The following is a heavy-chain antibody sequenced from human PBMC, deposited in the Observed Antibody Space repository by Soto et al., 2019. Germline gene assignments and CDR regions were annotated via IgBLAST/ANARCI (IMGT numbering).Heavy chain of an antibody. D-gene: IGHD3-10*01. J-gene: IGHJ3*02. CDR1: GFTFSSLG. CDR2: ISYDGSKK. CDR3: ARDGITMVRGVIITELAFDI. Sequence: GGSLRLSCAASGFTFSSLGMDWVRQAPGKGLEWVALISYDGSKKYYGDSVKGRFTISRDNFRNTLHLQMNGLRAEDTGVYYCARDGITMVRGVIITELAFDIWGQGTMVTVS. V-gene: IGHV3-30-3*01.